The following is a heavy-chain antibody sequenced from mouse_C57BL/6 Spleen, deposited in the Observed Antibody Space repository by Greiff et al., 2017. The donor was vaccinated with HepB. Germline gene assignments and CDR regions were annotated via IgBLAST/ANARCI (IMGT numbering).Heavy chain of an antibody. CDR1: GYTFTDYN. V-gene: IGHV1-22*01. D-gene: IGHD2-1*01. Sequence: EVQLVESGPELVKPGASVKMSCKASGYTFTDYNMHWVKQSHGKSLEWIGYINPNNGGTSYNQKFKGKATLTVNKSSSTAYMELRSLTSEDSAVYYCARSRGNYGYFDVWGTGTTVTVSS. CDR3: ARSRGNYGYFDV. CDR2: INPNNGGT. J-gene: IGHJ1*03.